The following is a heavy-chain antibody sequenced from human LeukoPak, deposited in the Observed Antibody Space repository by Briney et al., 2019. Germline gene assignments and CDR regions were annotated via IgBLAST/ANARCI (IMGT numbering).Heavy chain of an antibody. CDR2: IIPIFGTA. V-gene: IGHV1-69*13. CDR1: GFTFTSSA. Sequence: SVKVSCKASGFTFTSSAVQWVRQARGQRLEWMGGIIPIFGTANYAQKFQGRVTITADESTSTAYMELSSLRSEDTAVYYCARGGPLHYYDSSGPPPDYWGQGTLVTVSS. D-gene: IGHD3-22*01. CDR3: ARGGPLHYYDSSGPPPDY. J-gene: IGHJ4*02.